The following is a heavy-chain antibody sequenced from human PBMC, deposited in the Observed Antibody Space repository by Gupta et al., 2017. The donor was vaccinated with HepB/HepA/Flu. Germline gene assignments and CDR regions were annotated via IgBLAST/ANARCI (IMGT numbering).Heavy chain of an antibody. CDR1: GFTFRSYA. CDR2: MSYDGSRK. V-gene: IGHV3-30-3*01. CDR3: ARDVLWFGESVAPYYYGMDV. Sequence: QVQLVESGGDVVQPGRSLRLSCAASGFTFRSYAMHLVRQAPGKGLEWVAVMSYDGSRKYYGDSVKGRFTISRDYSQNTLYLQMTSLRAADTAVYYCARDVLWFGESVAPYYYGMDVWGQGTTVTVSS. D-gene: IGHD3-10*01. J-gene: IGHJ6*02.